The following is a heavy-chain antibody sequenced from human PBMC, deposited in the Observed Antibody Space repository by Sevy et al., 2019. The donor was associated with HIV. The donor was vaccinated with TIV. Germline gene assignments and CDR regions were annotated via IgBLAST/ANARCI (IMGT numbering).Heavy chain of an antibody. CDR2: IRQDGNEI. J-gene: IGHJ4*02. Sequence: GGYLRLCCAASGFTFHTYWMQWVRQAPGKGLEWVANIRQDGNEIYYADSVKGRFTISRDNAMQSLYLEMNNLRVEDSGIYYCARRYFDVWGQGILVTVSS. CDR3: ARRYFDV. V-gene: IGHV3-7*01. CDR1: GFTFHTYW.